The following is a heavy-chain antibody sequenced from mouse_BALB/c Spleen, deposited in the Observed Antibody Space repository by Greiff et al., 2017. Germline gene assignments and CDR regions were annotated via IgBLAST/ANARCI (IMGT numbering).Heavy chain of an antibody. D-gene: IGHD2-4*01. V-gene: IGHV5-6-5*01. CDR3: ARGGDYDGGPDY. J-gene: IGHJ2*01. CDR2: ISSGGST. Sequence: EVQLVESGGGLVKPGGSLKLSCAASGFTFSSYAMSWVRQTPEKRLEWVASISSGGSTYYPDSVNGRFTISSDNARNILYLQMSSLRSEDTAMYYCARGGDYDGGPDYWGQGTTLTVAS. CDR1: GFTFSSYA.